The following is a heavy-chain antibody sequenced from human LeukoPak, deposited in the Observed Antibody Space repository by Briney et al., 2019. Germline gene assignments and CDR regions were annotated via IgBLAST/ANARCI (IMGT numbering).Heavy chain of an antibody. Sequence: AASVTVSCMASVYTFTGYYMHGLRPPPAPGLEGMGWINPNSGGSTFAQKFQGRVTMNRDTSISTAYMELSRLRSDYTAVYYCARGGYYSSTSCYLIIGMDVWGKGTTVTVSS. V-gene: IGHV1-2*02. J-gene: IGHJ6*04. CDR2: INPNSGGS. CDR3: ARGGYYSSTSCYLIIGMDV. D-gene: IGHD2-2*01. CDR1: VYTFTGYY.